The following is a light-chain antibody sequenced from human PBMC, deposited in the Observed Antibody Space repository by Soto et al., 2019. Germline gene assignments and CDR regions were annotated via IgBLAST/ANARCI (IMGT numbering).Light chain of an antibody. Sequence: EIVLTQSPATLSLSPGERATLSCRASQSVRSYLAWYQHKPGQAPRLLIYDASNRATGIPARFSGSGSGTDFTLTISSLEPEDFAVYYCQQRSNWPLTFGGGTKVEIK. CDR2: DAS. CDR1: QSVRSY. V-gene: IGKV3-11*01. CDR3: QQRSNWPLT. J-gene: IGKJ4*01.